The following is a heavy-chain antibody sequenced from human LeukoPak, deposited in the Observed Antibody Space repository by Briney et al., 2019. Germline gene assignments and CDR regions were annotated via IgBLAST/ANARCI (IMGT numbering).Heavy chain of an antibody. CDR3: ASYRRAYDI. D-gene: IGHD1-26*01. CDR2: FLSDGRI. V-gene: IGHV3-53*01. J-gene: IGHJ3*02. CDR1: GFTFSSYS. Sequence: PGGSLRLSCEASGFTFSSYSMNWVRQAPGKGLEWVSDFLSDGRIYYADSVKGRFTISKDNSQNTVNLQMDNLRAEDAAIYYCASYRRAYDIWGQGTVVTVAS.